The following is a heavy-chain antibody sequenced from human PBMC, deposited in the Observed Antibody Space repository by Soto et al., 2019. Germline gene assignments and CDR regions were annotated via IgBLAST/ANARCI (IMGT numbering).Heavy chain of an antibody. Sequence: QVQLVQSGAEVKKPGSSXXXSCKXXGGXXXXXAIXXXXQAPGQGLEWMGGIIPIFGTANYAQKFQGRVTITADESTSTAYMELSSLRSEDTAVYYCVPIQGELLTDYWGQGTLVTVSS. J-gene: IGHJ4*02. CDR3: VPIQGELLTDY. D-gene: IGHD1-26*01. V-gene: IGHV1-69*01. CDR1: GGXXXXXA. CDR2: IIPIFGTA.